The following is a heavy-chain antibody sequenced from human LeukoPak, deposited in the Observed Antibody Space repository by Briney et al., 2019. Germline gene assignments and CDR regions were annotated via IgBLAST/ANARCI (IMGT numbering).Heavy chain of an antibody. D-gene: IGHD5-18*01. CDR1: GFTFSSYG. J-gene: IGHJ4*02. Sequence: GGSLRLSCAVSGFTFSSYGMHRVRQAPGKGLEWVAVISYDGSNKYYADSVKGRFTISRDNSKNTLYLQMNSLRAEDTAVYYCAKYARGYSYGFDYFDYWGQGTLVTVSS. CDR3: AKYARGYSYGFDYFDY. CDR2: ISYDGSNK. V-gene: IGHV3-30*18.